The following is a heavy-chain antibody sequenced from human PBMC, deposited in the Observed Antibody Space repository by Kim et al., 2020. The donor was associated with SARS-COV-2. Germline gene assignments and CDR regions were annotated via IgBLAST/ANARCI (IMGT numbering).Heavy chain of an antibody. CDR2: ISSSSSYI. D-gene: IGHD3-10*01. CDR1: GFTFSSYS. CDR3: ARGPIRNYYGSGSYSGGYGMDV. Sequence: GGSLRLSCAASGFTFSSYSMNWVRQAPGKGLEWVSSISSSSSYIYYADSVKGRFTISRDNAKNSLYLQMNSLRAEDTAVYYCARGPIRNYYGSGSYSGGYGMDVWGQGTTVTVSS. J-gene: IGHJ6*02. V-gene: IGHV3-21*01.